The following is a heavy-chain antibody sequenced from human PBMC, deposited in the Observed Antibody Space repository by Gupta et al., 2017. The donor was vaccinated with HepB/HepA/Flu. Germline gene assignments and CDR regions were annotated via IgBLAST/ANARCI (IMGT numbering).Heavy chain of an antibody. CDR3: AGHIDRGGPLDPFDI. CDR1: GYTFMNYA. CDR2: ISAYNGNT. V-gene: IGHV1-18*01. D-gene: IGHD2-21*01. Sequence: HVLLVQSGAEVEKPGASVTVSCKSSGYTFMNYAFSWVRQAPGQGLEWMGWISAYNGNTNYAQKFQDRVIMRTDTATSTVYMERRCLRSDDTASYYWAGHIDRGGPLDPFDIGGQGTMVNVSS. J-gene: IGHJ3*02.